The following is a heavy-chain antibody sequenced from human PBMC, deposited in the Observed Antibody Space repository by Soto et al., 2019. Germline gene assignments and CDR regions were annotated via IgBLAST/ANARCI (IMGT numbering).Heavy chain of an antibody. CDR3: SRTANSSSNRLDF. J-gene: IGHJ6*02. CDR1: GGTFSSYA. CDR2: IIPIFGTA. Sequence: SVKVSCKACGGTFSSYAISWVRQAPGRGLEWMGGIIPIFGTANYAQKFQGRVTITADESTSTAYMELSSLRSEDTAVYYCSRTANSSSNRLDFCGQGTTVTVYS. V-gene: IGHV1-69*13. D-gene: IGHD6-6*01.